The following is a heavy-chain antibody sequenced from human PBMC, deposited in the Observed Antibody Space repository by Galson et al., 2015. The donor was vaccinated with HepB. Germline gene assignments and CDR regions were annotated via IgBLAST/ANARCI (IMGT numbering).Heavy chain of an antibody. V-gene: IGHV1-2*06. CDR1: GYTFPAYY. Sequence: SVKVSCKASGYTFPAYYVHWVRQAPGQGLEWMGRINPNSGGTNFAQKFQDRVTMTRDKSINTAYLELSRLRTDDTAVYYCARAGTTWGLFSYYGLDVWGQGIPGHRLL. CDR2: INPNSGGT. CDR3: ARAGTTWGLFSYYGLDV. J-gene: IGHJ6*02. D-gene: IGHD1-14*01.